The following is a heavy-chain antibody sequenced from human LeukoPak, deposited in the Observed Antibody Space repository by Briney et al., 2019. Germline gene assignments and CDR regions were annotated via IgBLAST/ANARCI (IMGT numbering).Heavy chain of an antibody. D-gene: IGHD3-3*01. CDR2: FDPENAEI. CDR1: GNTLRELP. J-gene: IGHJ4*02. CDR3: ATRGSDFWSGFVY. V-gene: IGHV1-24*01. Sequence: ASVKVSCKLSGNTLRELPIQWVRQAGGKGLEWMAGFDPENAEIVYAQKFQGRVTMTEDTSTNTAYMELTSLTSDDTALYYCATRGSDFWSGFVYWGQGTQVTVSS.